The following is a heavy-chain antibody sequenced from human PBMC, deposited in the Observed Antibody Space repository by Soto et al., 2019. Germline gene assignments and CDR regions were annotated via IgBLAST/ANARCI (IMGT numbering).Heavy chain of an antibody. Sequence: QVQLQESGPGLVKPSQTLSLTCTVSGGSISSGDYYWSWIRQPPGKGLEWIGYIYYSGSTYYNPSLKSRVTISVDTSKNQFSLKLSSVTASDTAVYYCATSYLGPNGDYGYGMDVWGQGTTVTVSS. V-gene: IGHV4-30-4*01. CDR1: GGSISSGDYY. J-gene: IGHJ6*02. D-gene: IGHD4-17*01. CDR3: ATSYLGPNGDYGYGMDV. CDR2: IYYSGST.